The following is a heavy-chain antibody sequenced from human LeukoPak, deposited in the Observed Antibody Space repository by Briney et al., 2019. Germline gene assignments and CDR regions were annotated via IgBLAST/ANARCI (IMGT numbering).Heavy chain of an antibody. CDR3: ARLTTNYYYIDV. J-gene: IGHJ6*03. CDR2: IYYSGGA. D-gene: IGHD4-17*01. Sequence: SETLSLTCTVSGGSISTYYWSWIRQPPGKGLEWIGCIYYSGGANYNPSLKSRVTISVDTSKNQFSLKLTSVTAADTAVYYCARLTTNYYYIDVCGKGTTVTISS. CDR1: GGSISTYY. V-gene: IGHV4-59*01.